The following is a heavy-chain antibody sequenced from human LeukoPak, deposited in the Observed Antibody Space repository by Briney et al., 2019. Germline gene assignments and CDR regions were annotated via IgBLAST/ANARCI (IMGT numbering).Heavy chain of an antibody. V-gene: IGHV3-21*01. CDR2: ISSSSSYI. D-gene: IGHD5-18*01. CDR1: GFTFSSYS. J-gene: IGHJ4*02. Sequence: GGSLRLSCAASGFTFSSYSMNWGRQAPGKGLECVSSISSSSSYIYYADSVKGRFTISRDNAKNSLYLQMNSLRAEDTAVYYCARSGYSYGYFLDYWGQGTLVTVSS. CDR3: ARSGYSYGYFLDY.